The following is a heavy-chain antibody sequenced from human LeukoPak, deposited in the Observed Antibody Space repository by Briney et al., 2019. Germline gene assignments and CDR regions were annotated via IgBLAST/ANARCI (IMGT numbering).Heavy chain of an antibody. Sequence: ASVKVSCKTSGYTFTSYYMHWVRQAPGQGLEWMGIINPSGGSTSYAQKFQGRVTMTRGTSTSTVYMELSSLRSEDTAVYYCASGRGSYRSYFDYWGQGTLVTVSS. CDR3: ASGRGSYRSYFDY. CDR1: GYTFTSYY. J-gene: IGHJ4*02. D-gene: IGHD1-26*01. V-gene: IGHV1-46*01. CDR2: INPSGGST.